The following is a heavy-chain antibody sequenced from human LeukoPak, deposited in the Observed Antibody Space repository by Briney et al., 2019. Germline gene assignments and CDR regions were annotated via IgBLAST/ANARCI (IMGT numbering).Heavy chain of an antibody. Sequence: PGESLKISCKGSGYSFNYYWIAWVRQMPGKGPEWMGIIYPGDSVTRYSPSFQGQVTISADKSITTAYLQWSSLKASDTAIYYCARQDGDGLYYFDYWVQGTLVTVSS. V-gene: IGHV5-51*01. D-gene: IGHD3-10*01. CDR1: GYSFNYYW. CDR2: IYPGDSVT. CDR3: ARQDGDGLYYFDY. J-gene: IGHJ4*02.